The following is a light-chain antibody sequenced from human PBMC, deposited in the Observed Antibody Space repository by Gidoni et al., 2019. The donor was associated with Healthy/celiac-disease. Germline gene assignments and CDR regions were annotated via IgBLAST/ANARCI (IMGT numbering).Light chain of an antibody. J-gene: IGKJ2*01. V-gene: IGKV3-20*01. CDR1: QSVYSNY. Sequence: EIVLTQSPGTLSLPPGDRATLSCRASQSVYSNYLAWYQQRPGQSPRLLIYGASNRATGIPERFSGSGSGTDFTLSISRLEPEDFGVYYCQQYGGSPAAYTFGQGTKLEIK. CDR2: GAS. CDR3: QQYGGSPAAYT.